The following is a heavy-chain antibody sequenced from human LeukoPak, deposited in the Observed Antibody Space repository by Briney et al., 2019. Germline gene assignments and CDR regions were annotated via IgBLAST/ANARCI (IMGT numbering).Heavy chain of an antibody. CDR2: INPSGGST. D-gene: IGHD6-19*01. Sequence: ASVKVSCKASGYTFTGYYMHWVRQAPGQGLEWMGIINPSGGSTSYAQKFQGRVTMTRDTSTSTVYMELSSLRSEDTAVYYCARVEQFIAVAGKVSQAFQHWGQGTLVTVSS. J-gene: IGHJ1*01. CDR3: ARVEQFIAVAGKVSQAFQH. CDR1: GYTFTGYY. V-gene: IGHV1-46*01.